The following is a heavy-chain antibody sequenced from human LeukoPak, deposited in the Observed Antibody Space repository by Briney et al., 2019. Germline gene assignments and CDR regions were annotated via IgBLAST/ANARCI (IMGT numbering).Heavy chain of an antibody. V-gene: IGHV4-59*01. CDR3: ATYGSGSHGFDY. CDR1: GGSISSYY. J-gene: IGHJ4*02. Sequence: SETLSLTSTVSGGSISSYYWSWIRQPPGKGLEWIGYISYSGSTNYNPSLKSRVTISVDTSKNQFSLKLSSVTAADTAVYYCATYGSGSHGFDYWGQGTLVTVSS. D-gene: IGHD3-10*01. CDR2: ISYSGST.